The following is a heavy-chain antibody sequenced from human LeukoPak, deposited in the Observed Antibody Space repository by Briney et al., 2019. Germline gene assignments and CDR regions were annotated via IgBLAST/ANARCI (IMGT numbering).Heavy chain of an antibody. CDR2: INPSGGST. CDR1: GYTFTSYY. V-gene: IGHV1-46*01. CDR3: ARDIGGYYDSSGYYSGTYYFDY. Sequence: GASVKVSCKASGYTFTSYYMHWVRQAPGQGLEWMGIINPSGGSTSCARKFQGRVTMTRDTSTSTVYMELSSLRSEDTAVYYCARDIGGYYDSSGYYSGTYYFDYWGQGTLVTVSS. D-gene: IGHD3-22*01. J-gene: IGHJ4*02.